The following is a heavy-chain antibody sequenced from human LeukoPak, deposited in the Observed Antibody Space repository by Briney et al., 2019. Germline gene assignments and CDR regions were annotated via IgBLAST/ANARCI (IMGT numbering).Heavy chain of an antibody. CDR2: IIPFFGTA. V-gene: IGHV1-69*13. D-gene: IGHD3-22*01. J-gene: IGHJ4*02. CDR1: GGTFSSYA. CDR3: ARNSFDRGGYYSYFDY. Sequence: GASVKVSCKASGGTFSSYAISWVRQAPGQGLEWMGGIIPFFGTANYAQRFQGRVTITADESTSTAYMELSSLRSEDTAVYYCARNSFDRGGYYSYFDYWGQGTLVTVSS.